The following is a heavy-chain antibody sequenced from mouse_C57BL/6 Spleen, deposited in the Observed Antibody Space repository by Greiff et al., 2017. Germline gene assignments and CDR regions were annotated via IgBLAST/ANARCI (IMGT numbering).Heavy chain of an antibody. J-gene: IGHJ2*01. CDR1: GYTFNSYW. CDR2: IHPNSGST. CDR3: ARVDYDVDY. Sequence: QVQLQQPGAELVKPGASVKLSCKASGYTFNSYWMHWVKQRPGQGLEWIGMIHPNSGSTNYNEKFKSKATLTVDKSSSTAYMQLSILTSEDSAVYYCARVDYDVDYWGQGTTLTVSS. D-gene: IGHD2-4*01. V-gene: IGHV1-64*01.